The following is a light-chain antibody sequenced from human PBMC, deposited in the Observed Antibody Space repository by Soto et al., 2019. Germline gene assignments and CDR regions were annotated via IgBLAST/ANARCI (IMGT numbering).Light chain of an antibody. V-gene: IGLV1-51*01. Sequence: QSVLTQPPSVSAAPGQRVTIRCSGSRXNIGGNSVSWYQQLPGTAPKLLIYDDDKRPSGIPDRFSGSKSGTSATLGITGFQTGDEADYYCATWDDSLPAVVGGGTK. CDR3: ATWDDSLPAV. CDR1: RXNIGGNS. J-gene: IGLJ2*01. CDR2: DDD.